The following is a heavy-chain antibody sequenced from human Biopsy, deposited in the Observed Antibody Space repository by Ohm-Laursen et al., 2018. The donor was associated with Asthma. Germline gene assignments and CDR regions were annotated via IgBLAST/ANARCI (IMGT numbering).Heavy chain of an antibody. V-gene: IGHV4-31*03. Sequence: SQTLFLTCTVSYGSITSGGYYWTRIRQHPGKGLEWIGFIYYSGSTYYNPPLKSRVSISIDTSKNQFSLKLSSVTAADTAVYYCARAQDYYDSRGYYRSFDYWGQGTLVTVSS. CDR1: YGSITSGGYY. D-gene: IGHD3-22*01. J-gene: IGHJ4*02. CDR2: IYYSGST. CDR3: ARAQDYYDSRGYYRSFDY.